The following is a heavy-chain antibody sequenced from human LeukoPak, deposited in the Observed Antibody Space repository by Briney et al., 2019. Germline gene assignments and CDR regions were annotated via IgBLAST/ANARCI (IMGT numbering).Heavy chain of an antibody. J-gene: IGHJ4*02. CDR3: ARDSYPNKYDFWSGPFDY. D-gene: IGHD3-3*01. CDR2: IIPIFGTA. Sequence: SVKVSCTASGGTFSSYAISWVRQAPGQGLEWMGGIIPIFGTANYAQRFQGRVTITADESTSTAYMELSSLRSEDTAVYYCARDSYPNKYDFWSGPFDYWGQGTLVTVSS. CDR1: GGTFSSYA. V-gene: IGHV1-69*13.